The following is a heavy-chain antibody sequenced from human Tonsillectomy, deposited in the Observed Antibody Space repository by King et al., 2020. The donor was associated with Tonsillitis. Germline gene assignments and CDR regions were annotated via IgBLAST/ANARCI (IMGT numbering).Heavy chain of an antibody. CDR1: GGSISGYY. J-gene: IGHJ4*02. Sequence: QLQESGPGLVKPSETLSLTCTVSGGSISGYYWSWIRQPPGKGLEWIGYIYYSGSTNYNPSLRSRVTISVDTSKNQFSLKLSSVTAADTAVYYCARGMTFFDYWGQGTLVTVSS. D-gene: IGHD3-10*01. V-gene: IGHV4-59*01. CDR3: ARGMTFFDY. CDR2: IYYSGST.